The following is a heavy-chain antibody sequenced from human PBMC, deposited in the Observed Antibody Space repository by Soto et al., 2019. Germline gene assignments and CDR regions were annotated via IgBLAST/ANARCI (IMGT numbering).Heavy chain of an antibody. CDR3: ARLRSVSNYVPPYGMDV. Sequence: PGESLKISCKGSGYIFTSYWISWVRQMPGKGLEWMGRIDPSDSYTNYSPSFQGHVTISADKSISTAYLQWSSLKASDTAMYYCARLRSVSNYVPPYGMDVWGQGTTVTVSS. D-gene: IGHD4-4*01. CDR2: IDPSDSYT. J-gene: IGHJ6*02. CDR1: GYIFTSYW. V-gene: IGHV5-10-1*01.